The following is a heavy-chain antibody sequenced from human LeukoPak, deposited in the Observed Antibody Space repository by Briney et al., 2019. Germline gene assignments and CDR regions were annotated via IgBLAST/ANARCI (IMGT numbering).Heavy chain of an antibody. J-gene: IGHJ5*02. CDR2: ISPYNGNT. D-gene: IGHD2-15*01. CDR1: GYTSTSYG. V-gene: IGHV1-18*01. CDR3: ARVVVVAGTNWFDP. Sequence: GASVKVSCKASGYTSTSYGLSWVRQAPGQGLEWMGWISPYNGNTNYAQKLQGRVTMTTDTSTSTAYMELRSLRSDDTALYYCARVVVVAGTNWFDPWGQGTLVTVSS.